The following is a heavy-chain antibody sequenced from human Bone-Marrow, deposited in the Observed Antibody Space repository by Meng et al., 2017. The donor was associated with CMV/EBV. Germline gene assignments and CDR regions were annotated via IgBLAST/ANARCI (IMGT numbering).Heavy chain of an antibody. J-gene: IGHJ3*02. V-gene: IGHV3-30*19. CDR3: AAASGYDPNAFDI. CDR2: ISYDGNNK. D-gene: IGHD6-25*01. Sequence: GESLKISCAASGFSFRGYGMHWVRQAPGKGLEWVAVISYDGNNKYYIDSVKGRFTIARDNSKNTLYLEMNSLRPEDTAVYYCAAASGYDPNAFDIWGQGTMVTVSS. CDR1: GFSFRGYG.